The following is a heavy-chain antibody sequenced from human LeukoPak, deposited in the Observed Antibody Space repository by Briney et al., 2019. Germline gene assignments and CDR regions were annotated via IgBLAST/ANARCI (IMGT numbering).Heavy chain of an antibody. J-gene: IGHJ4*02. D-gene: IGHD4-11*01. V-gene: IGHV4-34*01. Sequence: PSGTLSLTCAVYGGSFSGYYWSWIRQPPGKGLEWIGEVNHSGSTNYNPSLKSRVTISVDTSKNQFSLKLSSVTAADTAVYYCARGYSNWDYWGQGTLVTVSS. CDR2: VNHSGST. CDR1: GGSFSGYY. CDR3: ARGYSNWDY.